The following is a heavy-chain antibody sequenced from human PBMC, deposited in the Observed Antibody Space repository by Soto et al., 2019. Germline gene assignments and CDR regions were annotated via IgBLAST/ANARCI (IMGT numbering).Heavy chain of an antibody. D-gene: IGHD3-3*01. J-gene: IGHJ6*02. Sequence: QVQLQESGPGLVKPSETLSLTCTVSGGSVSSGTYQWSWIRQSPGKGLEWIGYIYYTGSTNYNPSLKSRVTISVDTSKNQFSLKLTSVTAADTALYFCARLQFYDFWSGSVPMYVWGQGTTVTFSS. CDR2: IYYTGST. CDR3: ARLQFYDFWSGSVPMYV. CDR1: GGSVSSGTYQ. V-gene: IGHV4-61*01.